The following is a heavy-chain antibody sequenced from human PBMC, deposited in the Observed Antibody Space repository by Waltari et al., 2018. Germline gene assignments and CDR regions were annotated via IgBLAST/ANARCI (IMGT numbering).Heavy chain of an antibody. J-gene: IGHJ5*01. CDR3: ARDPWFDS. Sequence: QVQLQESGPGLVKPSQTLSLTCTVSGASVGSGNYFWTWIRQPAGKGLEWIGHIDSSGSTPYNSSLKSRAIISLDTSKNQFSLTLNSVTAADTAVYFCARDPWFDSWGQGTLVIVSS. CDR2: IDSSGST. V-gene: IGHV4-61*09. CDR1: GASVGSGNYF.